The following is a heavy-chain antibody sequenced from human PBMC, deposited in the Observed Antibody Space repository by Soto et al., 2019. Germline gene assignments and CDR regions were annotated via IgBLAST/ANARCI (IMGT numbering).Heavy chain of an antibody. Sequence: QVQLQESGPGLVKPSQTLSLTCTVSGGSISSGDYYWSWIRQPPGKGLEWIGYIYYSGSTYYNPSLKTRVTISVDTSKNQFCLKLSSVTAADTAVYYCARGAAAIWGYYFDYWGQGTLVTVSS. CDR1: GGSISSGDYY. D-gene: IGHD6-13*01. V-gene: IGHV4-30-4*01. J-gene: IGHJ4*02. CDR2: IYYSGST. CDR3: ARGAAAIWGYYFDY.